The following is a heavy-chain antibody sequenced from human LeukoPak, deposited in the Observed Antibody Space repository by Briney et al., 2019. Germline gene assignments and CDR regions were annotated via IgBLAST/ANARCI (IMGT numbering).Heavy chain of an antibody. CDR2: IYYSGNT. V-gene: IGHV4-39*01. D-gene: IGHD3-22*01. J-gene: IGHJ4*02. CDR1: GDSISSSSYY. Sequence: SETLSLTCTVSGDSISSSSYYWGWIRQPPGKGLEWIGSIYYSGNTYFNPSLKSRVTISVDTSKNQFALKLSSVTAADTAFYCCARHSNGYFDYWGQGTLVTVSS. CDR3: ARHSNGYFDY.